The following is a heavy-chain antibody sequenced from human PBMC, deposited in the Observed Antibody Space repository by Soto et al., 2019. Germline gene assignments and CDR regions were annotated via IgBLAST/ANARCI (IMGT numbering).Heavy chain of an antibody. CDR2: ISYDGSNK. CDR1: GFTFSRYA. J-gene: IGHJ4*02. V-gene: IGHV3-30-3*01. CDR3: ARLMPTSPQDFGSGYYLDY. D-gene: IGHD3-22*01. Sequence: GGSLRLSCAASGFTFSRYAIHWVRQAPGKGLEWVAVISYDGSNKYYADSVKGRFTISRDNSKNTLYLQMNSRRAEDTAVYYRARLMPTSPQDFGSGYYLDYWGQGTLVTVSS.